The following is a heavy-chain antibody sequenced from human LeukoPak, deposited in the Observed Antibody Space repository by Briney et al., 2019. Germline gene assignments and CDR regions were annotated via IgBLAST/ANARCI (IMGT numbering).Heavy chain of an antibody. D-gene: IGHD3-10*01. CDR3: ASLGVRGVINFDY. CDR1: GFTFSSYA. Sequence: GGSLRLSCAASGFTFSSYAMSWVRQAPGKGLEWVSAISGSGGSTYYADSVKGRFTISRDNSKNTLYLQMNSLRAEDTAVYYCASLGVRGVINFDYWGQGTLVTVSS. J-gene: IGHJ4*02. V-gene: IGHV3-23*01. CDR2: ISGSGGST.